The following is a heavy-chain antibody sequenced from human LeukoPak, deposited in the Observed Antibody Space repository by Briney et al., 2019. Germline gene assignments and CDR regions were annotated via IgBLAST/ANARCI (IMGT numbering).Heavy chain of an antibody. V-gene: IGHV1-18*01. D-gene: IGHD6-19*01. CDR1: GYTFTSYV. CDR2: ISAYNGNT. J-gene: IGHJ4*02. Sequence: ASVKVSCKASGYTFTSYVISWVRQAPGQGFEWMGWISAYNGNTNYAPKLQGRVTMTTDTSTSTAYMELRSLRSDDTAVYYCARETRYSSGWYIDYWGQGTLVTVSS. CDR3: ARETRYSSGWYIDY.